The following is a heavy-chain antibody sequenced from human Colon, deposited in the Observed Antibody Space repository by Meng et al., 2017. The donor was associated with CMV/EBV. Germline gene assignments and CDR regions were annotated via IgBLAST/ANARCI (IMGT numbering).Heavy chain of an antibody. J-gene: IGHJ4*02. CDR1: GDSVSTNSGA. V-gene: IGHV6-1*01. CDR2: TYYRSKWYN. CDR3: AKSLPHFDY. D-gene: IGHD2-15*01. Sequence: QVQLQQSVPGLVTPSQTLPPTCAISGDSVSTNSGAWNWLRQSPSRGLEWLGRTYYRSKWYNDYAVSVKSRITINPDTSKNQFSLKLTSVTPEDTAVYYCAKSLPHFDYWGQGTLVTVSS.